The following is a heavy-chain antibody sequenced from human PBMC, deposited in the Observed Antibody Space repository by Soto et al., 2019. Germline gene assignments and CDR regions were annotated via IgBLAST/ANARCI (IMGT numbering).Heavy chain of an antibody. Sequence: EVQLLESGGGLVQPGGSLRLSCAASGFTFSNYAMSWVRQAPGKGLEWVSTISTSGGSTYSADSVKGRFTISRDNSKNTLYLQMTSLRAEDTAVYYCARDGLGAYTYGSYYFDYWGQGTLVTVSS. J-gene: IGHJ4*02. CDR2: ISTSGGST. CDR1: GFTFSNYA. V-gene: IGHV3-23*01. CDR3: ARDGLGAYTYGSYYFDY. D-gene: IGHD5-18*01.